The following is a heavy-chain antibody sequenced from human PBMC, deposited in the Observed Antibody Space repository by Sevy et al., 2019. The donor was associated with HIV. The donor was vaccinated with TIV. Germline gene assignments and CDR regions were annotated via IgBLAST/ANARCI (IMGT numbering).Heavy chain of an antibody. Sequence: SETLSLTCTVSCDSISSYYWSWIRQPPGKGLEWIGYIFYSGSTNYSPSLKSRVTISVDTSKNQFSLRLRSVTAADTAVYFCARHEVGGYFDYWGQGTLVTVSS. CDR3: ARHEVGGYFDY. CDR1: CDSISSYY. V-gene: IGHV4-59*08. J-gene: IGHJ4*02. D-gene: IGHD3-16*01. CDR2: IFYSGST.